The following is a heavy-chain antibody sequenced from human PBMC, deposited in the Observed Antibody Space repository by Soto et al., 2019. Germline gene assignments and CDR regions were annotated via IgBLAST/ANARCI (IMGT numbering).Heavy chain of an antibody. V-gene: IGHV1-8*01. CDR3: ARVRTTIFGVVIYYYCGRDV. D-gene: IGHD3-3*01. Sequence: ASVKVSCKASGYTFTSYDINWVRQATGQGLEWMGWMNPNSGNTGYAQKFQGRVTMTRNTSISTAYMELSSLRSEDSAVYYCARVRTTIFGVVIYYYCGRDVWGQGTTVTVSS. CDR1: GYTFTSYD. CDR2: MNPNSGNT. J-gene: IGHJ6*02.